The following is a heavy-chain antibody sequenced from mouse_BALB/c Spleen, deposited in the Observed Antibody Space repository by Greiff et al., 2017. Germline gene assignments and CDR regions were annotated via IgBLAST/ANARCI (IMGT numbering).Heavy chain of an antibody. Sequence: EVQVVESGGGLVKPGGSLKLSCAASGFTFSSYAMSWVRQTPEKRLEWVASISSGGSTYYPDSVKGRFTISRDNARNILYLQMSSLRSEDTAMYYCARNSLTVYAMDYWGQGTSVTVSS. V-gene: IGHV5-6-5*01. CDR1: GFTFSSYA. CDR3: ARNSLTVYAMDY. CDR2: ISSGGST. D-gene: IGHD2-13*01. J-gene: IGHJ4*01.